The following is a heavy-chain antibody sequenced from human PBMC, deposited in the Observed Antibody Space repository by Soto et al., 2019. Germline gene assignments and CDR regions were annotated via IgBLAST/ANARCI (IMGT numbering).Heavy chain of an antibody. Sequence: EVQLVVSGGGLVQPGGSLRLSCAASEFTFSNYWMHWVRQAPGKGLVWVSRIKGDGTITNYADSVKGRFTISRDNAKNTLFLPMDSVTAEDTAVYYCVRGVPDHYATHVWGQGTTVSVSS. J-gene: IGHJ6*02. D-gene: IGHD4-17*01. CDR1: EFTFSNYW. V-gene: IGHV3-74*02. CDR3: VRGVPDHYATHV. CDR2: IKGDGTIT.